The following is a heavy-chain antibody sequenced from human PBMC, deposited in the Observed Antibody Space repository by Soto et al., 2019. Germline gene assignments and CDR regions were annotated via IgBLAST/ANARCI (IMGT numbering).Heavy chain of an antibody. CDR3: ARAENYYGMDV. V-gene: IGHV4-59*01. J-gene: IGHJ6*02. CDR2: IYYSGST. CDR1: GGSISRYY. Sequence: PSETLSLTCTVSGGSISRYYWYWIRQPPGKGLEWIGYIYYSGSTNYNPSLKSRVTISVDTSKTQFSLKLTSVTAADTAVYYCARAENYYGMDVWGQGTTVTVSS.